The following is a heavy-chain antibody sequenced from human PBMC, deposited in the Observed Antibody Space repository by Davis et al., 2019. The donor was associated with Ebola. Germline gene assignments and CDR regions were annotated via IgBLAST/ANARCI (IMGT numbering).Heavy chain of an antibody. J-gene: IGHJ6*04. V-gene: IGHV3-21*01. CDR2: ISSSSSYI. CDR3: ASAMVRGVTNYYYYGMDV. Sequence: PGGSLRLSCAASGFTFSSYSMNWVRQAPGKGLEWVSSISSSSSYIYYADSVKGRFTISRDNAKNSLYLQMNSLRAEDTAVYYCASAMVRGVTNYYYYGMDVWGKGTTVTVSS. CDR1: GFTFSSYS. D-gene: IGHD3-10*01.